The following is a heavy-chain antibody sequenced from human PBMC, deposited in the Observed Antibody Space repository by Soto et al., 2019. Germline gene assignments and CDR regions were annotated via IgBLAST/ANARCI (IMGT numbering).Heavy chain of an antibody. Sequence: HPGGSVKLSCAASGFTVSSNYMSWVRQAPGKGLEWVSVIYSAGSTYYVESVKGRFTISRDNSKNTLFLQMDSLRVEDTAVYYCARDVLEDVGLVPASTEYYFYGLGVWGQGTTVTVSS. CDR3: ARDVLEDVGLVPASTEYYFYGLGV. J-gene: IGHJ6*02. CDR1: GFTVSSNY. V-gene: IGHV3-66*01. CDR2: IYSAGST. D-gene: IGHD2-2*01.